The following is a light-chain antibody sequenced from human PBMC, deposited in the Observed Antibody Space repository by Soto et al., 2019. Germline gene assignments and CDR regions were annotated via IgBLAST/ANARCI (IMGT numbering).Light chain of an antibody. Sequence: QSVLTQPPSASGTPGQRVTISCSGSSSNIGSNTVNWYQQLPGKAPKLLIYSNNQRPSGVADRFSGSKSGTSASLAISGLQSEDEADYYCAAWDDSLNKVVFGGGTKVTVL. J-gene: IGLJ2*01. V-gene: IGLV1-44*01. CDR2: SNN. CDR3: AAWDDSLNKVV. CDR1: SSNIGSNT.